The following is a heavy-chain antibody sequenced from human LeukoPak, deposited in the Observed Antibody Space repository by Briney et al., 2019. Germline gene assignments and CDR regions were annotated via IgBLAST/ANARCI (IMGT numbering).Heavy chain of an antibody. CDR1: GFPFASYV. CDR3: ARDHDWAFDL. Sequence: PGGSLRLSCEGSGFPFASYVMSWVRQAPGKGLEWIAYINHDAEMIFYPDFVKGRFTISRDNAKKSLYPQMNALRYEDTAIYYCARDHDWAFDLWGQGTLVTVSS. V-gene: IGHV3-48*02. CDR2: INHDAEMI. J-gene: IGHJ4*02. D-gene: IGHD3-9*01.